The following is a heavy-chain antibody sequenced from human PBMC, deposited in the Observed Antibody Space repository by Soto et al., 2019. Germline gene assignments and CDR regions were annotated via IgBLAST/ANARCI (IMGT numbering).Heavy chain of an antibody. J-gene: IGHJ4*02. CDR2: IYYTGST. CDR3: ARRGGFPRGGFDY. D-gene: IGHD2-15*01. V-gene: IGHV4-59*08. CDR1: GGSMSSSHY. Sequence: PSETLSLTCTVSGGSMSSSHYWTWIRQSPGKGLEWIGYIYYTGSTNYNPSLKSRITMSVDTSKNQFSLTLSSVTAADTAVYYCARRGGFPRGGFDYWGQGARVTVSS.